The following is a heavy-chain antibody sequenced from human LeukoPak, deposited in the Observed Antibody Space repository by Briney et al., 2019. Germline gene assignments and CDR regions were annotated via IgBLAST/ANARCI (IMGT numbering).Heavy chain of an antibody. CDR2: LRYDGSKK. D-gene: IGHD3-10*01. CDR1: GFTFSSYG. J-gene: IGHJ4*02. CDR3: AKDPDYYGSGSYYFDY. Sequence: PGGSLRLSCAASGFTFSSYGMHWVRQAPGKGLEWVAFLRYDGSKKFYADSVKGRFTISRDNSKNTLYLQMNSLRAEDTAVYYCAKDPDYYGSGSYYFDYWGQGTLVTVSS. V-gene: IGHV3-30*02.